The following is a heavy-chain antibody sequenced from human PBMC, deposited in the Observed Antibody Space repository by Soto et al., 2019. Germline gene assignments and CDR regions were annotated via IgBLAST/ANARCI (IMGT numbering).Heavy chain of an antibody. CDR2: TYYRSKWLF. CDR1: GDSVSGDTAS. D-gene: IGHD2-15*01. CDR3: AHRSCGGGSCYYTLDY. J-gene: IGHJ4*02. V-gene: IGHV6-1*01. Sequence: SQTLSLTCAISGDSVSGDTASWNWIRQSPSRGLEWLARTYYRSKWLFDYAASVKSRVMLNADSSQNQVVLTMTNMDPEDTATYYCAHRSCGGGSCYYTLDYWGQGTLVTVSS.